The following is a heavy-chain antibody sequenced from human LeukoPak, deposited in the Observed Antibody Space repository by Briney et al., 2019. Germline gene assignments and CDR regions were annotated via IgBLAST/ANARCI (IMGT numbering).Heavy chain of an antibody. J-gene: IGHJ4*02. CDR3: ARAVHGGFLYYFDY. CDR2: IIPILGIV. Sequence: GASVKVSCKASGGTFSSYVISWVRQAPGQGLEWMGRIIPILGIVNYAQKFQGRVTITADKSTSTAYMELSSLRSEDTAVYYCARAVHGGFLYYFDYWGQGTLVTVSS. CDR1: GGTFSSYV. V-gene: IGHV1-69*04. D-gene: IGHD3-3*01.